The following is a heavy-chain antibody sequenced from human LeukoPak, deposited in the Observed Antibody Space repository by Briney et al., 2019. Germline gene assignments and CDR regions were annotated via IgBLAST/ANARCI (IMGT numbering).Heavy chain of an antibody. CDR3: AKLITTMRPQNAFDI. V-gene: IGHV3-30*18. CDR2: ISYDGSNK. CDR1: GFTFSSYG. J-gene: IGHJ3*02. D-gene: IGHD3-22*01. Sequence: GRSLRLSCAASGFTFSSYGMHWVRQAPGKGLEWVAVISYDGSNKYYAHSVKGRFTISRDNSKNTLYLQMNSLRAEDTAVYYCAKLITTMRPQNAFDIWGQGTMVTVSS.